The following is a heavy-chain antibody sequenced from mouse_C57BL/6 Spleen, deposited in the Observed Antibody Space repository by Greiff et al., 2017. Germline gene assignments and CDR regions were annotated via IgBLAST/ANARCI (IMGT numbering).Heavy chain of an antibody. CDR1: GFSLSTSGMG. CDR3: ARIGVRYAMDY. Sequence: QVTLKESGPGILQSSQTLSLTCSFSGFSLSTSGMGVSWIRQPSGKGLEWLAHIYWDDDKRYNPSLKSRLTISKGTSRNQVFLKIPSVDTADTATYYFARIGVRYAMDYWGQGTSVTVSS. CDR2: IYWDDDK. V-gene: IGHV8-12*01. J-gene: IGHJ4*01.